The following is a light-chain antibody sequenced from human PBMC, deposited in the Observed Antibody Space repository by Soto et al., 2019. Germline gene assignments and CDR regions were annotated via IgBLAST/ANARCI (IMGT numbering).Light chain of an antibody. Sequence: DIQMTQSPSFVSASVGDRVSFTCRASQGIGSWLAWYQQKPGTAPKLLIYSVSSLQSGVPSRFSGSGSGTDFTLTISSLQPEDFATYYCQQGSTFPTFGQGTKVEVK. CDR2: SVS. CDR1: QGIGSW. CDR3: QQGSTFPT. V-gene: IGKV1-12*01. J-gene: IGKJ1*01.